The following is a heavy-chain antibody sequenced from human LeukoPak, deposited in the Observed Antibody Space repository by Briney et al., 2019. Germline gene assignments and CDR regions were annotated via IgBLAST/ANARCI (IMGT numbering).Heavy chain of an antibody. CDR3: AREGGSWPGDAFDI. V-gene: IGHV3-21*01. J-gene: IGHJ3*02. Sequence: PGGSLRLSCAASGFTFSGYSMNWLRPAPGKGLEWVSSISSSSSYIYYADSVKGRFTISRDKAKSSLYLQMNSLRAEDTAVYYCAREGGSWPGDAFDIWGQGTMVTVSS. D-gene: IGHD1-26*01. CDR2: ISSSSSYI. CDR1: GFTFSGYS.